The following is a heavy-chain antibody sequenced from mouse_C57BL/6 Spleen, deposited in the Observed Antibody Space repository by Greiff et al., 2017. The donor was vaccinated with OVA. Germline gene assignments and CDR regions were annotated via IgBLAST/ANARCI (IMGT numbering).Heavy chain of an antibody. CDR3: ARKVARTDFFDY. V-gene: IGHV5-16*01. Sequence: VQLKESEGGLVQPGSSMKLSCTASGFTFSDYYMAWVRQVPEKGLEWVANINYDGSSTYYLDSLKSRFIISRDNAKNILYLQMSSLKSEDTATYYCARKVARTDFFDYWGQGTTLTVSS. CDR2: INYDGSST. J-gene: IGHJ2*01. CDR1: GFTFSDYY. D-gene: IGHD1-1*01.